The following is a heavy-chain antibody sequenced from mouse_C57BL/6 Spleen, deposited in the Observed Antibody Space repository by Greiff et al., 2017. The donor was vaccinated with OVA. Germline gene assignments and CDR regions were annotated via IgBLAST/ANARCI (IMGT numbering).Heavy chain of an antibody. Sequence: VQLQQSGAELMKPGASVKLSCKATGYTFTGYWIEWVKQRPGHGLEWIGEILPGSGSTNYNEKFKGKATFTADTSSNTAYMQLSSLTTEDSAIYYCARRALYDGYYEGYYAMDYWGQGTSVTVSS. CDR3: ARRALYDGYYEGYYAMDY. D-gene: IGHD2-3*01. V-gene: IGHV1-9*01. CDR1: GYTFTGYW. CDR2: ILPGSGST. J-gene: IGHJ4*01.